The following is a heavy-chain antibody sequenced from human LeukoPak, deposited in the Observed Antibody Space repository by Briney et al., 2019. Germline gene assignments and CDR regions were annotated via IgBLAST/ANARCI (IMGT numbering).Heavy chain of an antibody. J-gene: IGHJ4*02. CDR3: ASNPPNTGDFYY. CDR2: IYPRDGST. D-gene: IGHD1-1*01. V-gene: IGHV1-46*01. CDR1: GYTFTSNY. Sequence: GASVKVSCKASGYTFTSNYIHWVRQAPGQGLEWMGMIYPRDGSTSYAQKFQGRVTVTRDTSTSTVHVELSGLRSEDTAVYYCASNPPNTGDFYYWGLGTLVTVSS.